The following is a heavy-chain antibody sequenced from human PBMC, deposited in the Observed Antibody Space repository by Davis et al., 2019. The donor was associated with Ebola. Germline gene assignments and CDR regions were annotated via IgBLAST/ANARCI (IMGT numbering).Heavy chain of an antibody. D-gene: IGHD1-26*01. CDR2: IYSGGST. Sequence: PGGSLRLSCAASGFTVSSNYMSWVRQAPGKGLEWVSVIYSGGSTYYADSVKGRFTISRDNAKNSLYLQMNSLRAEDTAVYYCARALGGSYYVRYFDLWGRGTLVTVSS. J-gene: IGHJ2*01. CDR3: ARALGGSYYVRYFDL. CDR1: GFTVSSNY. V-gene: IGHV3-53*01.